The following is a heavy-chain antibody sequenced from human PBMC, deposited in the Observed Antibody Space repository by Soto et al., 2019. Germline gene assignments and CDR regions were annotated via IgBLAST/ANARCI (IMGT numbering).Heavy chain of an antibody. Sequence: SETLSLTCAVYGGSFSGYYWSWIRQPPGKGLEWIGEINHSGSTNYNPSLKSRVTISVDTSKNQFSLKLSSVAAADTAVYYCARGGRGYSYGYLAYRGQGTLLTVSS. CDR2: INHSGST. CDR1: GGSFSGYY. J-gene: IGHJ4*02. D-gene: IGHD5-18*01. CDR3: ARGGRGYSYGYLAY. V-gene: IGHV4-34*01.